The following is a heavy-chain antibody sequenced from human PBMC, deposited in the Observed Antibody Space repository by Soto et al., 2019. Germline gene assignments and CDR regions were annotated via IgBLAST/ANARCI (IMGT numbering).Heavy chain of an antibody. CDR2: IIPIFGTA. CDR1: GGTFSTYS. Sequence: QVQLVQSGAEVKKPGSSVKVSCKTSGGTFSTYSIVWVRQAPGEGLEWVGGIIPIFGTANYAQKFQDRVTITADKATNTAFMELSSLKSEDTAMYYCASSSGNNYGVGTNYYFDSWGQGNLVTVSS. D-gene: IGHD1-26*01. CDR3: ASSSGNNYGVGTNYYFDS. J-gene: IGHJ4*02. V-gene: IGHV1-69*06.